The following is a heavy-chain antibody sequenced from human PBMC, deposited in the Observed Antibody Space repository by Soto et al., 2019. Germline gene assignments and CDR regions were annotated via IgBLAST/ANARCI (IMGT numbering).Heavy chain of an antibody. J-gene: IGHJ4*02. CDR1: GYTFTSYA. CDR3: ARSRTYYYDSSGYYYYFDY. D-gene: IGHD3-22*01. V-gene: IGHV1-3*01. CDR2: INAGNGNT. Sequence: ASVKVSCKASGYTFTSYAMHWVRQAPGQRLEWMGWINAGNGNTKYSQKFQGRVTITRDTSASTAYMELSSLRSEDTAVYYCARSRTYYYDSSGYYYYFDYWGQGTLVTVSS.